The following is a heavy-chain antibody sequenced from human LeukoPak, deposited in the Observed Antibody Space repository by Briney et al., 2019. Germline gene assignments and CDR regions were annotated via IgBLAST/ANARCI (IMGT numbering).Heavy chain of an antibody. Sequence: ASVKVSCKASGGTFSSYAISWVRQAPGQGLEWMGGIIPIFGTANYAQKFQGRVTITTDESTSTAYMELSRLRSDDTAVYYCARGGSVYDYVWGSYRSYAFDIWGQGTMVTVSS. CDR1: GGTFSSYA. D-gene: IGHD3-16*02. CDR2: IIPIFGTA. J-gene: IGHJ3*02. V-gene: IGHV1-69*05. CDR3: ARGGSVYDYVWGSYRSYAFDI.